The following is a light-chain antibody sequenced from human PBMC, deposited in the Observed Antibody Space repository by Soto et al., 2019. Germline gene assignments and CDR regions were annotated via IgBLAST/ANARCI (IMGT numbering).Light chain of an antibody. V-gene: IGLV2-14*01. Sequence: QSALTQPASVSGSPGQSITISCTGTSRDGGGYDYVSWYQQHPGKAPKLMLYDVSNRPSGVSNRFSGSKSGNTASLTISGLQAEDEADYSGSSYTSSSTYVFGTGTKVTVL. CDR2: DVS. CDR3: SSYTSSSTYV. CDR1: SRDGGGYDY. J-gene: IGLJ1*01.